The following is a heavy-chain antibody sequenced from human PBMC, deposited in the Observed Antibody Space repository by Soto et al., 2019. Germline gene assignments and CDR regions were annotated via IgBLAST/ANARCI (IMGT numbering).Heavy chain of an antibody. CDR2: IYHSGST. CDR1: GGSISSSNW. CDR3: ARVTYGSSSYGMDV. D-gene: IGHD6-13*01. Sequence: SETLSLTCAVSGGSISSSNWWSWVRQPPGKGLEWIGEIYHSGSTNYNPSLKSRVTISVDKSKNQFSLKLSSVTAAGTAVYYCARVTYGSSSYGMDVWGQGTTVTVSS. J-gene: IGHJ6*02. V-gene: IGHV4-4*02.